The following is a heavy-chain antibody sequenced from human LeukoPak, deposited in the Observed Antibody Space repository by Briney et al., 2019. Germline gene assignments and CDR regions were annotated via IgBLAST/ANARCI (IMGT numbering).Heavy chain of an antibody. V-gene: IGHV4-38-2*01. Sequence: GSLRLSCSASGFTFSSYAINWVRQTPGKGLEWIGSIYYSGSTYYNPSLKSRVTISVDTSKNQFSLKLSSVTAADTAVYYCARSRYNVGWFDPWGQGTLVTVSS. J-gene: IGHJ5*02. CDR1: GFTFSSYA. D-gene: IGHD5-24*01. CDR2: IYYSGST. CDR3: ARSRYNVGWFDP.